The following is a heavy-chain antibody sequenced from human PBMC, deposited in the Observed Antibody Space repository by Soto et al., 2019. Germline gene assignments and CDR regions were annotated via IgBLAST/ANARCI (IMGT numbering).Heavy chain of an antibody. Sequence: QVQLVQSGAEVKKSGAAVKISCKTSGFTFTNYYLHWVRQDPGQGLEWMRLINPDPGSTNYAEKLQGRGTMTRDISSNTVYMQLGRLTSEDTGIYYGASGGWAGYSSEVGFDLWGQGTHITVSS. J-gene: IGHJ4*02. CDR1: GFTFTNYY. CDR2: INPDPGST. CDR3: ASGGWAGYSSEVGFDL. V-gene: IGHV1-46*04. D-gene: IGHD3-22*01.